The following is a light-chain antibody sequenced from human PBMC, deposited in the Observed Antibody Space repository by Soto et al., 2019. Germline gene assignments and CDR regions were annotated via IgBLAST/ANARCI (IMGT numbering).Light chain of an antibody. J-gene: IGKJ5*01. Sequence: VLTKSPATPSLYPASRSSPSCRASQSVTNNYLVWYQQKPGQAPRLLIYGASTRATGVPARFSGGGSGTEFTLTITSLQSEDFAVYWCQQYTNWPLTFGPGTRLEIK. CDR3: QQYTNWPLT. CDR2: GAS. V-gene: IGKV3D-15*01. CDR1: QSVTNN.